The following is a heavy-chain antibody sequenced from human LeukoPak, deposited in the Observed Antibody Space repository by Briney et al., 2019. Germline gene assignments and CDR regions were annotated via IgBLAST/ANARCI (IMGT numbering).Heavy chain of an antibody. CDR2: IYYSGST. CDR1: GGSISSSSYY. CDR3: ARVGMIALWYFDL. J-gene: IGHJ2*01. V-gene: IGHV4-39*07. Sequence: SETLSLTCTVSGGSISSSSYYWGWIRQPPGKGLEWIGSIYYSGSTYYNPSLKSRVTISVDTSKNQFSLKLSSVTAADTAVYYCARVGMIALWYFDLWGRGTLVTVSS. D-gene: IGHD3-22*01.